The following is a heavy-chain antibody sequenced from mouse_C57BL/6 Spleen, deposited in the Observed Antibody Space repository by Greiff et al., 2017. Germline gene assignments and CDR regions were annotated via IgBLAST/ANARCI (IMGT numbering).Heavy chain of an antibody. CDR3: ARRGVYDGYYYWYIDV. V-gene: IGHV1-9*01. Sequence: QVQLQQSGAELMKPGASVKLSCKATGYTFTGYWIEWVKQRPGHGLEWIGEILPGSGSTNYNEKFKGKATFTADTSSNTAYMQLSSLTTEDSAIYYCARRGVYDGYYYWYIDVWGTGTTLTVSS. J-gene: IGHJ1*03. CDR1: GYTFTGYW. CDR2: ILPGSGST. D-gene: IGHD2-3*01.